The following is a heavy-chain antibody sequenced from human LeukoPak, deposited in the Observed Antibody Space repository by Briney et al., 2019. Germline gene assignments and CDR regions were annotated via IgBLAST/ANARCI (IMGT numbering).Heavy chain of an antibody. CDR3: ARTHIVVETDAFDI. D-gene: IGHD2-21*01. CDR1: GGSISSYY. Sequence: PSETLSLTCTVSGGSISSYYWSWIRQPPGKGLEWIGYIYCSGSTNYNPSLKSRVTISVDTSKNQFSLKLSSVTAADTAVYYCARTHIVVETDAFDIWGQGTMVTVSS. J-gene: IGHJ3*02. V-gene: IGHV4-59*01. CDR2: IYCSGST.